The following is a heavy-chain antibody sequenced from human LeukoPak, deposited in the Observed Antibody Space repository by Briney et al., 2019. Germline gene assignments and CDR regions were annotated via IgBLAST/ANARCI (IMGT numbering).Heavy chain of an antibody. CDR1: GGSFGGYF. D-gene: IGHD3-22*01. V-gene: IGHV4-34*01. Sequence: SETLSLTCSAYGGSFGGYFWSWIRQPPGEGLEWIGAVNHGGSTNYNPSLKSRVTISVDTSRTQFSLNLRSVTAADTAVYYCARGPPLAYYGTGGYYFFDYWGQGILVTVSP. J-gene: IGHJ4*02. CDR3: ARGPPLAYYGTGGYYFFDY. CDR2: VNHGGST.